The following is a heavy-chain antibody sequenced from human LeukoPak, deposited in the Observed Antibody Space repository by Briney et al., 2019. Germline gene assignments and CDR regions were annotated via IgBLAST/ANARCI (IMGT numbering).Heavy chain of an antibody. V-gene: IGHV4-59*01. D-gene: IGHD2-2*01. CDR2: IYYSGST. J-gene: IGHJ5*02. CDR1: GGSISSYY. CDR3: ARGGSRARGLKSGNWFDP. Sequence: PSETLSLTCTVSGGSISSYYWSWIRQPPGKGLEWIGCIYYSGSTNYNPSLKSRVTISVDTSKNQFSLKLSSVTAADTAVYYCARGGSRARGLKSGNWFDPWGQGTLVTVSS.